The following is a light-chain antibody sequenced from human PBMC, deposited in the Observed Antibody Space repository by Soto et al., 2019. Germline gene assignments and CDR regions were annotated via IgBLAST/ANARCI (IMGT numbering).Light chain of an antibody. CDR3: QQYNNWTPWT. Sequence: EIVMTQSPATLSVSPGERATLSCRASQSVSSNLAWYQQKPGQAPRLLIYGASTRATDIPARFSGSGSGTEFTLTISRLQSEDFAIYYCQQYNNWTPWTFGQGTKVDIK. CDR2: GAS. CDR1: QSVSSN. V-gene: IGKV3-15*01. J-gene: IGKJ1*01.